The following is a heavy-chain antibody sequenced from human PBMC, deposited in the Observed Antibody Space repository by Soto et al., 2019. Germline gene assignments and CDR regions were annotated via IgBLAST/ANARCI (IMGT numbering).Heavy chain of an antibody. Sequence: ASVKVSCKASGYTFTGYYMHWVRQAPGQGLEWMGWINPNRGGTNYAQKFQGWVTMTRETTISTAYMELSRLRSDDTAVYYCARDSNRYFDWLYGPMTPLDGMDVWGQGTTVTVSS. CDR1: GYTFTGYY. CDR2: INPNRGGT. V-gene: IGHV1-2*04. CDR3: ARDSNRYFDWLYGPMTPLDGMDV. D-gene: IGHD3-9*01. J-gene: IGHJ6*02.